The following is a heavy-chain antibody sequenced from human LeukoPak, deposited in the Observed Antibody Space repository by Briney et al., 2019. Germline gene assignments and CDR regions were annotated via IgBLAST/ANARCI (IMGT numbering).Heavy chain of an antibody. CDR1: GFTFSSYS. D-gene: IGHD6-6*01. V-gene: IGHV3-21*01. CDR3: ARRIAARPPRDAFDI. CDR2: ISSSSSYI. J-gene: IGHJ3*02. Sequence: TGGSLRLSCAASGFTFSSYSMNWVCQAPGKGLEWVSSISSSSSYIYYADSVKGRFTISRDNAKNSLYLQMNSLRAEDTAVYYCARRIAARPPRDAFDIWGQGTMVTVSS.